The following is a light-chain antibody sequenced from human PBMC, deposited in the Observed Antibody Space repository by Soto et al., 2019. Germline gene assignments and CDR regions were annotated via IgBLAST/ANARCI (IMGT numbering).Light chain of an antibody. V-gene: IGKV1-39*01. CDR3: QQNYGTPGT. Sequence: DIQMTQPPSSLSASVGDRITTTCLASQSISRYLNWYQQRPGTAPKGLIFGANSLQSGVPSRFSGSGSGTEFTLTISRLQPEDVTTYYCQQNYGTPGTFGQRPKVDVK. CDR1: QSISRY. CDR2: GAN. J-gene: IGKJ1*01.